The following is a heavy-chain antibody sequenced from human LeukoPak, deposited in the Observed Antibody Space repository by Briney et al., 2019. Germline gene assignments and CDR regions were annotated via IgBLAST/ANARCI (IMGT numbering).Heavy chain of an antibody. V-gene: IGHV4-39*01. D-gene: IGHD2-2*01. J-gene: IGHJ3*02. Sequence: SETLSLTCTVSNGSISSSRYYWAWIRQPPGKGLGWIGSIYYSGSTHYNPSQKSRVTISVDTSKNQFFLRLSSGTAADTAVYYCARNCSRASCSGTFDIWGRGTMVTVSS. CDR2: IYYSGST. CDR1: NGSISSSRYY. CDR3: ARNCSRASCSGTFDI.